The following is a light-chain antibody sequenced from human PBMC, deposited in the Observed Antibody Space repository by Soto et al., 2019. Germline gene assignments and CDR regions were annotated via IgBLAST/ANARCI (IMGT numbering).Light chain of an antibody. Sequence: QSTLTQPASVSGSPGQSITISCTGTSSDVGAYNFVSWYQHDPDKAPKLMISEVSNRPSGVSDLFSGSKSGNTASLTISGLQAEDEADYYCSAYTTSIARYVFGAGTKVTVL. CDR1: SSDVGAYNF. CDR2: EVS. J-gene: IGLJ1*01. CDR3: SAYTTSIARYV. V-gene: IGLV2-14*01.